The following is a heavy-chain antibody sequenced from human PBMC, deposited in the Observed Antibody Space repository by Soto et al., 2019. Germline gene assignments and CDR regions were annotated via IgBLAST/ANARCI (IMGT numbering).Heavy chain of an antibody. CDR1: GFTFSSYG. Sequence: GRSMRLSCVAAGFTFSSYGMHWVRQAPGKGLEWVAVIWYDGSNKYYADSVKGRFTISRDNSKNTLYLQMNSLRAEDTAVYYCARDKFLAALSAAGTSFDYWGQGTLVTVSS. CDR2: IWYDGSNK. D-gene: IGHD6-13*01. V-gene: IGHV3-33*01. CDR3: ARDKFLAALSAAGTSFDY. J-gene: IGHJ4*02.